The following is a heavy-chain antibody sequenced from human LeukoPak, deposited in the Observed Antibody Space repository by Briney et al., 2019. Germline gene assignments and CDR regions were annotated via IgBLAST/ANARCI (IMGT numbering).Heavy chain of an antibody. CDR2: ISYDGSSK. Sequence: QPGRPLRLSCAASGFDFSSYVMHWVRQAPGKGLEWVAVISYDGSSKYYADSVKGRFTISRDNSKNTLYLQMNSRRAEDTAVYYCAKASAAGPRGHNWFDPWGQGTLVTVSS. D-gene: IGHD6-13*01. CDR1: GFDFSSYV. V-gene: IGHV3-30*18. J-gene: IGHJ5*02. CDR3: AKASAAGPRGHNWFDP.